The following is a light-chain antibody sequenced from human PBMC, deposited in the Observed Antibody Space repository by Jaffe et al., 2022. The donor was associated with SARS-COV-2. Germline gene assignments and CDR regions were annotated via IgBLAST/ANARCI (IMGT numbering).Light chain of an antibody. CDR1: QDITTW. Sequence: DIQLTQSPSSVSASLGDRVTITCRASQDITTWLAWYQQKPGKAPKLLISNASNLHSGVPSRFSGSGSGTDFTLIINGLQPEDFGTYYCQQAHTFPPTFGPGTKLDVK. CDR3: QQAHTFPPT. V-gene: IGKV1D-12*01. J-gene: IGKJ3*01. CDR2: NAS.